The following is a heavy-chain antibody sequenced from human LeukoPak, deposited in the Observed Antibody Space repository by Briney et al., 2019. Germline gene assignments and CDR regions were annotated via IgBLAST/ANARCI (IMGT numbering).Heavy chain of an antibody. CDR1: GFTFGDYG. CDR3: ARMNYISSGWGAPFDY. Sequence: GGSLKLSCAASGFTFGDYGMTWVRQAPGKGLEWVSYINWNGGRTGYADSVKGRFTISRDNAKNSLYLQMNSLRAEDTAVYYCARMNYISSGWGAPFDYWGQGTLVTVSS. CDR2: INWNGGRT. J-gene: IGHJ4*02. D-gene: IGHD1-7*01. V-gene: IGHV3-20*04.